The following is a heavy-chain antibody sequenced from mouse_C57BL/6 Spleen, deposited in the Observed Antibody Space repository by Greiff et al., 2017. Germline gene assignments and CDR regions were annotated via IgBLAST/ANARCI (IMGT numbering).Heavy chain of an antibody. CDR2: IDPENGDT. V-gene: IGHV14-4*01. CDR3: TTLTAQTPFAY. CDR1: GFNIKDDY. D-gene: IGHD3-2*02. Sequence: EVKLMESGAELVRPGASVKLSCTASGFNIKDDYMHWVKQRPEQGLEWIGWIDPENGDTEYASKFQGKATITADTSSNTAYLQLSSLTSEDTAVYYCTTLTAQTPFAYWGQGTLVTVSA. J-gene: IGHJ3*01.